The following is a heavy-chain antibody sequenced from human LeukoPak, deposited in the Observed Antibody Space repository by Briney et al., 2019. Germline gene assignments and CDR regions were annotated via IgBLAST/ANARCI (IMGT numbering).Heavy chain of an antibody. V-gene: IGHV4-59*01. CDR1: GGSISSYY. CDR2: IYYSGST. Sequence: LETLSLTCTVSGGSISSYYWSWIRQPPGKGLEWIGYIYYSGSTNYNPSLKSRVTISVDTSKNQFSLKLSSVTAADTAVYYCARARYYDLGYFDYWGQGTLVTVSS. CDR3: ARARYYDLGYFDY. D-gene: IGHD3-3*01. J-gene: IGHJ4*02.